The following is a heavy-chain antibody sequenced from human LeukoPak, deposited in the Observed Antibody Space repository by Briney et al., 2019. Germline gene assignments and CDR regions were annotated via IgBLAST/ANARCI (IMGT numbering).Heavy chain of an antibody. D-gene: IGHD2-21*01. CDR1: GGSISSGSYY. V-gene: IGHV4-61*02. CDR3: ARAAYCGGDCYSKSYYYYYYMDG. Sequence: SETLSLTCTVSGGSISSGSYYWSWIRQPAGKGLEWIGRIYTSGSTNYNPSLKSRVTISVDTAKNQFSLKLSSVTAADTAVYYCARAAYCGGDCYSKSYYYYYYMDGWGKGTTVTVSS. J-gene: IGHJ6*03. CDR2: IYTSGST.